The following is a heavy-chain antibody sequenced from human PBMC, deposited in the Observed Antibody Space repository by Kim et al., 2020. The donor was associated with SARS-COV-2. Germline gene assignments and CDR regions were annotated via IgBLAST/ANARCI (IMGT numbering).Heavy chain of an antibody. CDR2: INHSGST. Sequence: SETLSLTCAVYGGSFSGYYWSWIRQPPGKGLEWIGEINHSGSTNYNPSLKSRVTISVDTSKNQFSLKLSSVTAADTAVYYCARLTDLPDYSNDRYYYGM. D-gene: IGHD4-4*01. V-gene: IGHV4-34*01. CDR1: GGSFSGYY. J-gene: IGHJ6*01. CDR3: ARLTDLPDYSNDRYYYGM.